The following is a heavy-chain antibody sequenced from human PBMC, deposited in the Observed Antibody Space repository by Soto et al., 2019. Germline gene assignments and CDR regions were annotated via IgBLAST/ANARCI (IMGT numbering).Heavy chain of an antibody. D-gene: IGHD3-3*01. CDR2: IYRTGST. CDR3: ARQIGDAPFDI. J-gene: IGHJ3*02. Sequence: PSETLSLTCTVSGGSISTYYWNWIRLSPGKGLEWIGYIYRTGSTHYNPSLNGRVAISLDTSRKRFSLKLNSVTAADMAVYFCARQIGDAPFDIWGQGKMVS. V-gene: IGHV4-4*09. CDR1: GGSISTYY.